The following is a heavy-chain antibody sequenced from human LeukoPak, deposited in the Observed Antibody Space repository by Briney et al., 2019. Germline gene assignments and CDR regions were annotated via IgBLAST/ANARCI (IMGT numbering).Heavy chain of an antibody. CDR3: ASPYYYDSVSDPTDAFDI. Sequence: SGGSLRLSCAASGFTFSSYAMSWVRQAPGKGLEWVSAISGSGGSTYYADSVKGRFTISRDNSKNTLYLQMNSLRAEDTAVYYCASPYYYDSVSDPTDAFDIWGQGTMVTVSS. CDR2: ISGSGGST. D-gene: IGHD3-22*01. CDR1: GFTFSSYA. V-gene: IGHV3-23*01. J-gene: IGHJ3*02.